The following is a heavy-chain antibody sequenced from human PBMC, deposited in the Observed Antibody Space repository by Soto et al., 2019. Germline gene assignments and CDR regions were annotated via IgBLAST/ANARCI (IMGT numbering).Heavy chain of an antibody. CDR3: ARDPPLSTIVVVGVDDF. CDR2: VSTHYGNT. V-gene: IGHV1-18*04. Sequence: QVQVVQSGGEVKKPGASVKVSCKPSGYNFTSYSISWVRQAPGQGLEWMGWVSTHYGNTKYAQKFEGRVSMTADTATNTAYMELRSLRSDDTAMYYCARDPPLSTIVVVGVDDFWGQGTLVTVSS. CDR1: GYNFTSYS. D-gene: IGHD3-22*01. J-gene: IGHJ4*02.